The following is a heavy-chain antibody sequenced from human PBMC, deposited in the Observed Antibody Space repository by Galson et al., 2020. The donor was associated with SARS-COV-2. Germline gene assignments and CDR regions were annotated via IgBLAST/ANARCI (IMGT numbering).Heavy chain of an antibody. CDR1: GFTVSSNY. J-gene: IGHJ6*02. CDR2: IYSGGST. CDR3: ARESRIARVYYYYYGMDV. D-gene: IGHD6-13*01. V-gene: IGHV3-66*02. Sequence: GGSLRLSCAASGFTVSSNYMSWVRQAPGKGLEWVSVIYSGGSTYYADSVKGRFTISRDNSKNTLYLQMNSLRAEDTAVYYCARESRIARVYYYYYGMDVWGQGTTVTVSS.